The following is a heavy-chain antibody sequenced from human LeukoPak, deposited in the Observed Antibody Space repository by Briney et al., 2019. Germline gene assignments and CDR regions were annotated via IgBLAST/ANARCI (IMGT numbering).Heavy chain of an antibody. CDR1: GFTFSSYG. CDR3: AKDRSIGTYYTFDH. J-gene: IGHJ4*02. CDR2: ISGSGGST. Sequence: GGSLRLSCAASGFTFSSYGMSWVRQAPGKGLEWVSAISGSGGSTYYADSVKGRFTVSRDNSNNRLYLHMSGLTAADTAVYYCAKDRSIGTYYTFDHWGQGSLVTVSS. D-gene: IGHD1-26*01. V-gene: IGHV3-23*01.